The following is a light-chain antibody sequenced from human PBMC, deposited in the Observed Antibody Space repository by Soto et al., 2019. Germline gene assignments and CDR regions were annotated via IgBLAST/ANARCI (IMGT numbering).Light chain of an antibody. CDR2: GAS. CDR3: QQYNDWPPHT. CDR1: QSVSSS. V-gene: IGKV3-15*01. J-gene: IGKJ2*01. Sequence: EIVMTQSPATLSVSPGERATLSCRASQSVSSSVAWFQQKPGQGPRLLIYGASTRATGVPARFSGSGSGTEFTLTISSLQSEDFAFYYCQQYNDWPPHTFGQGTKLEIK.